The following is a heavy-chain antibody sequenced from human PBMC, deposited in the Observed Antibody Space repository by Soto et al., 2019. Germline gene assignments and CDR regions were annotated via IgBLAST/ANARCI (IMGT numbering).Heavy chain of an antibody. V-gene: IGHV3-30-3*01. CDR1: GFTFSSYA. Sequence: LRLSCAASGFTFSSYAMHWVRQAPGKGLEWVAVISYDGSNKYYADSVKGRFTISRDNSKNTLYLQMNSLRAEDTAVYYCARVVLMGDFDYWGQGTLVTVSS. J-gene: IGHJ4*02. CDR2: ISYDGSNK. D-gene: IGHD3-16*01. CDR3: ARVVLMGDFDY.